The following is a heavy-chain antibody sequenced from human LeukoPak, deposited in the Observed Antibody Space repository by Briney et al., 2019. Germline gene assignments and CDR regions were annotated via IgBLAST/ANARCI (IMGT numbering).Heavy chain of an antibody. D-gene: IGHD2-2*02. CDR2: FDPEDGET. J-gene: IGHJ5*02. CDR1: GYTLTELS. Sequence: ASVKVSCKVSGYTLTELSMHWVRQAPGKGLEWMGGFDPEDGETIYAQKFQGRVTMTEDTSTDTAYMELSSLRSEDTAVYYCATDNLVNRYCSSTSCYRRRWFGPWGQGTLVTVSS. CDR3: ATDNLVNRYCSSTSCYRRRWFGP. V-gene: IGHV1-24*01.